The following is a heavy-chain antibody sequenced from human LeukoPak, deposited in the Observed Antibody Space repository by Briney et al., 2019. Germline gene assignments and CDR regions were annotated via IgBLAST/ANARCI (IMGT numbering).Heavy chain of an antibody. V-gene: IGHV4-34*01. CDR3: ARAGFALAPHRGTPFDY. CDR1: GFTFSSHG. Sequence: AGGSLRLSCGASGFTFSSHGMNWVGQPPGKGREWVGEMNHIGSTNYSPSLKSRVTISVNTSKNQFSLKLTSVTAADTAVYYCARAGFALAPHRGTPFDYWGQGTLVTVSS. J-gene: IGHJ4*02. D-gene: IGHD6-6*01. CDR2: MNHIGST.